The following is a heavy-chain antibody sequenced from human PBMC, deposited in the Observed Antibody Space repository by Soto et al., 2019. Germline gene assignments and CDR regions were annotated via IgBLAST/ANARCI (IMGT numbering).Heavy chain of an antibody. CDR1: GDSMSSSNW. CDR3: ARSEATALDY. CDR2: AHHSGRT. Sequence: QVQLQESGPGLLKPSGTLSLTCTVSGDSMSSSNWWNWVRQPPGKGLEWIGEAHHSGRTNYNPSLKSRVNISVDRSQNHFTLKLSSVTAADTAVYYCARSEATALDYWGQGTLVTVSS. V-gene: IGHV4-4*02. J-gene: IGHJ4*02.